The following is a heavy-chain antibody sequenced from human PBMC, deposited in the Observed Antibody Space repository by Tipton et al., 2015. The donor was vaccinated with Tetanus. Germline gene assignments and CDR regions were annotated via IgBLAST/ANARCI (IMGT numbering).Heavy chain of an antibody. CDR3: ARAIECSGGSCYRDPFFEADV. CDR2: ISSSSSTI. D-gene: IGHD2-15*01. V-gene: IGHV3-48*02. CDR1: GFTFSSYS. Sequence: CAASGFTFSSYSMNWVRQAPGKGLEWVSYISSSSSTIYYADSVKGRFTVSRDNAKNSLYLQMNSLRDEDTAVYYCARAIECSGGSCYRDPFFEADVWGQGTTVTVSS. J-gene: IGHJ6*02.